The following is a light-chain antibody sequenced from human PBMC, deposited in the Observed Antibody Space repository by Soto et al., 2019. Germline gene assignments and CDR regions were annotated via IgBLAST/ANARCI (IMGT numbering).Light chain of an antibody. CDR2: GAS. J-gene: IGKJ1*01. CDR1: QSVSSN. CDR3: QQCNNWPAT. V-gene: IGKV3-15*01. Sequence: EIVMTQSPSTLSVSPGERATLSCWASQSVSSNLAWYQQKPGQAPRLLIYGASTRATDIPARFSGSGSGTEFTLTIGSLQSEDFAVYYCQQCNNWPATFGQGTKV.